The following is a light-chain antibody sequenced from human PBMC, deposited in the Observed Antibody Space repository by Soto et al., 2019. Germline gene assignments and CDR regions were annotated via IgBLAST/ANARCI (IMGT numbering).Light chain of an antibody. CDR3: SSYTTSNTRQIV. CDR2: DVS. J-gene: IGLJ1*01. Sequence: QSTLTQRACVSGSPGQSVTISCTGTSSDVGGYNYVSWYQQHPGKAPKFMIYDVSNRPSGVSNRFSGSKSGNTASLTISGLQAEDEADYYCSSYTTSNTRQIVFGTGTKVTVL. V-gene: IGLV2-14*01. CDR1: SSDVGGYNY.